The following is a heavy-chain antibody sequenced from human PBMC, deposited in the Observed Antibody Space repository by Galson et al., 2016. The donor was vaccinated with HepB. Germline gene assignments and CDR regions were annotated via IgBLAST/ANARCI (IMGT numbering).Heavy chain of an antibody. CDR1: GGTLTEFS. V-gene: IGHV1-24*01. CDR2: FDPEDDET. Sequence: SVKVSCKVSGGTLTEFSIHWVRQPPGKGLEWMGGFDPEDDETIYSQRFQGRVTMTEDTSADTAYMELRSLRSADTATYYCATRSGFGELYFDFWGQGTLVTVSS. CDR3: ATRSGFGELYFDF. J-gene: IGHJ4*02. D-gene: IGHD3-10*01.